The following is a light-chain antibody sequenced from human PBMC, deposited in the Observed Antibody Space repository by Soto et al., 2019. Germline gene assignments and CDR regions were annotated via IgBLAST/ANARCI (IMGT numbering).Light chain of an antibody. CDR1: QSITNNY. J-gene: IGKJ1*01. CDR2: GAS. V-gene: IGKV3-20*01. Sequence: EIVLTHSPGTLSLSPGERATLSFSSSQSITNNYLAWYQQKPGQAPRLLIFGASIRDTGIPDRFSGSGSGTDFTLTISRLESEDFAVYYCQQYGSSPGTFGQGTKVDIK. CDR3: QQYGSSPGT.